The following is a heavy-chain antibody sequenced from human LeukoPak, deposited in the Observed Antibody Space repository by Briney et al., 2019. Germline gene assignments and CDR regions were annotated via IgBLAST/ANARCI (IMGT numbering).Heavy chain of an antibody. CDR2: TYYRSKWYN. V-gene: IGHV6-1*01. Sequence: SQTLSLTCAISGDSVSSNSAAWNWVRQSPSRGLEWLGRTYYRSKWYNDYAVSVKSRITINPDTSKNQFSLQLNSVTPEDTAVYYCARVLSQIAARPGLFDYWGQGTLVTVSS. CDR3: ARVLSQIAARPGLFDY. D-gene: IGHD6-6*01. J-gene: IGHJ4*02. CDR1: GDSVSSNSAA.